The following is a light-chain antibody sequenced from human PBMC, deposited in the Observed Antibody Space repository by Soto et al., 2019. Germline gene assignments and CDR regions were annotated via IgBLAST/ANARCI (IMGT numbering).Light chain of an antibody. J-gene: IGKJ2*01. CDR1: QSIDIN. CDR2: KAS. V-gene: IGKV1-5*03. CDR3: QQYQHKSYPYT. Sequence: DIQMTQSPSTLSASVGDRVTITCRASQSIDINLAWYQQKPGKAPNLLIYKASSLESGVPSRFSGSGSGTEFTLNISSLQPDDFATYYCQQYQHKSYPYTFGQGTKLEIK.